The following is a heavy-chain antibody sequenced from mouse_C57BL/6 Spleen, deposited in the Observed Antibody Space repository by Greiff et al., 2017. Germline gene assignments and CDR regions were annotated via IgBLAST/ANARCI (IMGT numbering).Heavy chain of an antibody. CDR2: ISYSGST. V-gene: IGHV3-1*01. CDR1: GYSITSGYD. Sequence: DVQLQESGPGMVKPSQSLSLTCTVTGYSITSGYDWHWIRHFPGNKLEWMGYISYSGSTNYNPSLKSRISITHDTSKNHFFLKLNSVTTEDTATYYCARDGYYERDYWGQGTTLTVSS. J-gene: IGHJ2*01. CDR3: ARDGYYERDY. D-gene: IGHD2-3*01.